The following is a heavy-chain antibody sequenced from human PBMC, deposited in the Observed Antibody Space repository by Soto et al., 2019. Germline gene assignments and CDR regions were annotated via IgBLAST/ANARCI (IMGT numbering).Heavy chain of an antibody. CDR2: IYYSGST. J-gene: IGHJ4*02. V-gene: IGHV4-31*03. CDR3: ARDFSPADYFDY. Sequence: PSETLSLTCTVSGGSISSGGYYWSWIRQHPGKGLEWIGYIYYSGSTYYNPSLKSRVTISVDTSKNQFSLKLSSVTAADTAVYYCARDFSPADYFDYWGQGTLVTSPQ. CDR1: GGSISSGGYY.